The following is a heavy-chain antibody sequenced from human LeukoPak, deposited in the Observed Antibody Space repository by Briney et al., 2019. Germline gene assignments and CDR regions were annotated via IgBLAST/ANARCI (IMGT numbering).Heavy chain of an antibody. CDR2: MNPNSGNT. V-gene: IGHV1-8*03. CDR3: ARDHNYSSSADY. Sequence: GASVKVSCKASGYTFTSYDINWVRQATGQGLEWMGWMNPNSGNTGYAQKFQGRVTITRNTSISTAYMELSSLRSEDTAVYYCARDHNYSSSADYWGQGTLVTVSS. D-gene: IGHD6-6*01. CDR1: GYTFTSYD. J-gene: IGHJ4*02.